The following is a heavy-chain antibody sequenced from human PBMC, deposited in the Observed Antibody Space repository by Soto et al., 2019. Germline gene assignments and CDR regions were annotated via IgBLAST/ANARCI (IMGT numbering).Heavy chain of an antibody. CDR1: GFTFSSYS. J-gene: IGHJ6*02. V-gene: IGHV3-21*01. CDR3: ARGGAAAVYGMDV. CDR2: ISSSSSYI. Sequence: EVQLLESGGGLVKPGGSLRLSCAASGFTFSSYSMNWVRQAPGKGLEWVSSISSSSSYIYYADSVKGRFTISRDNAKNSLYLQMNSLRAEDTAVYYCARGGAAAVYGMDVWGQGTTVTVSS. D-gene: IGHD6-13*01.